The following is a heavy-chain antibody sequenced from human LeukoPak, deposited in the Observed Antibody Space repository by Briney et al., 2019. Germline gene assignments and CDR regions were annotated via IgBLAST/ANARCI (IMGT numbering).Heavy chain of an antibody. D-gene: IGHD1-1*01. CDR2: VYSDGTT. V-gene: IGHV3-66*02. J-gene: IGHJ4*02. Sequence: GGSLRLSCAASGFTVSSDYMSWVRQAPGKGLEWVSIVYSDGTTYYADSVKGRFSVSRDISKNTMSVQMNGLRPEDTAVYYCARVNCAGGFDYWGQGTLVTVSS. CDR1: GFTVSSDY. CDR3: ARVNCAGGFDY.